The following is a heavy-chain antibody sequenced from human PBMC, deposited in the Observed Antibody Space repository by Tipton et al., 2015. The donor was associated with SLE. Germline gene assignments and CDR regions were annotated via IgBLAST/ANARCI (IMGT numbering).Heavy chain of an antibody. Sequence: TLSLTCTVSGDSITTSFFQWGWIRQPPGKGLEWIGSISYRGDTLYNPSLKSRVTISVDPSKSQFSLKIISVTAADTAAYSCARQTVNQGEEYFDYWGQGTRVTVSS. V-gene: IGHV4-39*07. CDR1: GDSITTSFFQ. CDR3: ARQTVNQGEEYFDY. J-gene: IGHJ4*02. D-gene: IGHD1-14*01. CDR2: ISYRGDT.